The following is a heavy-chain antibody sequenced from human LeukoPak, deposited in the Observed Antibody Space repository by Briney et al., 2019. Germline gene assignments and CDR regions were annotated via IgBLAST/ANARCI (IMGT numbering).Heavy chain of an antibody. Sequence: PGGSLRLSCAASGFTFISYWMSWVRQAPGKGLEWVANIKQDGSEKYYVDSVKGRFTISRDNAKNSLYLQMNSLRAEDTAVYYCARWGDGSYYLDYWGQGTLVTVSS. V-gene: IGHV3-7*01. CDR2: IKQDGSEK. J-gene: IGHJ4*02. CDR1: GFTFISYW. D-gene: IGHD1-26*01. CDR3: ARWGDGSYYLDY.